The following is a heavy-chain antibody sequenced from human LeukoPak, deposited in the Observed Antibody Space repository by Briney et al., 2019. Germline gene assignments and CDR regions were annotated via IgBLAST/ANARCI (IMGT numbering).Heavy chain of an antibody. V-gene: IGHV4-39*02. D-gene: IGHD3-3*01. Sequence: SETLSLTCNVSGGPIRSTSYYWGWIRQHPGKGLDWIASMYYSGTTYYNPSLKSRVTMSVETSKNHFSLNVRSVTAADTAVYYCAGRPDSGFDFWSGIGVFTMWGQGALVTVSS. CDR3: AGRPDSGFDFWSGIGVFTM. J-gene: IGHJ3*02. CDR1: GGPIRSTSYY. CDR2: MYYSGTT.